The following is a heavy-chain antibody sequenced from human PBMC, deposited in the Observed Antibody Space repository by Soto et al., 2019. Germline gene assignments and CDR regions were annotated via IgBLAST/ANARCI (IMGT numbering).Heavy chain of an antibody. D-gene: IGHD2-8*02. CDR1: GFTFSGSA. V-gene: IGHV3-73*01. CDR2: SRSKANSYAT. Sequence: GGSLRLSCAASGFTFSGSAMHWVRQASGKGLEWVGRSRSKANSYATAYAASVKGRFTIYRDDSKNKAYLQMNSLKTEDTAVYLCTRLTPGIPADGTGYWGQGTLVTVSS. CDR3: TRLTPGIPADGTGY. J-gene: IGHJ4*02.